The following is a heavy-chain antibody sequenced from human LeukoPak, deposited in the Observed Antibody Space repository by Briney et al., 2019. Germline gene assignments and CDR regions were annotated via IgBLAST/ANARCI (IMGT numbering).Heavy chain of an antibody. V-gene: IGHV1-3*01. CDR3: ARVSSGYDLLH. CDR2: IDAGNGDT. D-gene: IGHD5-12*01. CDR1: GYTFSDYA. J-gene: IGHJ4*02. Sequence: ASVKVSCKASGYTFSDYAVHWVRQAPGQRFEWMGWIDAGNGDTRYSQKFQGRVTITADESTSTAYMELSSLRSEDTAVYYCARVSSGYDLLHWGQGTLVTVSS.